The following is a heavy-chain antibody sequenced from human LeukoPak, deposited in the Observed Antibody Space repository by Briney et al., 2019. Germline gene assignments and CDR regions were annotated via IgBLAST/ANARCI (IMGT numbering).Heavy chain of an antibody. V-gene: IGHV5-51*01. CDR2: IYPGDSDT. CDR1: GHSFSSYW. D-gene: IGHD5-12*01. J-gene: IGHJ4*02. CDR3: ASRSNSGYEFFDY. Sequence: GESLKICCKGSGHSFSSYWIGWVRQMPGKGLELMGIIYPGDSDTRYNPSFQGQVTISADKSISTAYLQWSSLKASDTAMYYCASRSNSGYEFFDYWGQGTLVTVSS.